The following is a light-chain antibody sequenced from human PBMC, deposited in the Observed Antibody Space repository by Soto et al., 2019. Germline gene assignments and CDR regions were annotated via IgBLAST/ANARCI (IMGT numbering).Light chain of an antibody. V-gene: IGKV1-5*01. CDR1: QDVGKW. J-gene: IGKJ4*01. CDR3: QQYNSYST. CDR2: DVS. Sequence: DIQMTQSPSSVSASVGDRVTITCRASQDVGKWLAWYQQKPGKAPYLLISDVSSLERGVPSRFSGSGSGTEFTLTISSLQPDDFATYYCQQYNSYSTFGGGTKVDIK.